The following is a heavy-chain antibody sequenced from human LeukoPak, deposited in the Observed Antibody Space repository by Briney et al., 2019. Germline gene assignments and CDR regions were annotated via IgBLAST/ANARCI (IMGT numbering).Heavy chain of an antibody. CDR3: ARGQYYDFWSGYHYYYGMDV. D-gene: IGHD3-3*01. CDR1: GYTFTSYD. J-gene: IGHJ6*02. V-gene: IGHV1-8*01. Sequence: ASVKVSCKASGYTFTSYDINWVRQATGQGLEWMGWMNPNSGNTCYTQKFQGRVTMTRNTSISTAYMELSSLRSEDTAVYYCARGQYYDFWSGYHYYYGMDVWGQGTTVTVSS. CDR2: MNPNSGNT.